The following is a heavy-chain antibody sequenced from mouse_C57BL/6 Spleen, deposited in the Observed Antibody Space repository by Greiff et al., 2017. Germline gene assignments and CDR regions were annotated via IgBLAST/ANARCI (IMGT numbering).Heavy chain of an antibody. CDR1: GYTFTSYW. J-gene: IGHJ2*01. Sequence: VQLQQPGAELVRPGPSVKLSCKASGYTFTSYWMHWVKQRPGQGLEWIGVIDPSDSHTNYNQKFKGKATLTVDTSSSTAYMQLSSLTSEDSAVYYCATEERSDFDYWGQGTTLTVSS. CDR2: IDPSDSHT. CDR3: ATEERSDFDY. V-gene: IGHV1-59*01.